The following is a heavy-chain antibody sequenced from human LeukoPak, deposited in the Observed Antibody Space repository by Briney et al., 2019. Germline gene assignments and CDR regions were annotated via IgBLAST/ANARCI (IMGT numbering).Heavy chain of an antibody. J-gene: IGHJ3*02. Sequence: ASVKVSCKTSGYTFTAYYIHSLRQAPGQGLEWMGRINPNSGGTDSAQKFQGRVTMTRDTSMNTAYMELSRLRSDDTAVYYCARDLSGISSATDAFDMWGQGTMVTVSS. CDR2: INPNSGGT. V-gene: IGHV1-2*06. CDR1: GYTFTAYY. D-gene: IGHD1-14*01. CDR3: ARDLSGISSATDAFDM.